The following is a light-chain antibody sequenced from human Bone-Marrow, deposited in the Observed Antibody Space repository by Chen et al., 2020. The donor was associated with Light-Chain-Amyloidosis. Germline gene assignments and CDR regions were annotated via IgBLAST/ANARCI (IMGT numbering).Light chain of an antibody. V-gene: IGLV2-14*03. J-gene: IGLJ2*01. Sequence: QSALTQPASVSGSPGQPITISCTGTSSDIGGYNYVFWYQQNPGRAPKLMIYDVTNRPSGVSNRFSGSKSGNTASLTISGLQAEDEADYYCSSYTTTSAPLIFGGGTKLTVL. CDR3: SSYTTTSAPLI. CDR2: DVT. CDR1: SSDIGGYNY.